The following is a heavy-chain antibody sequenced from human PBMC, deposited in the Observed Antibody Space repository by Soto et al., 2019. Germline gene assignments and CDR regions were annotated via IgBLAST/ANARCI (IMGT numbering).Heavy chain of an antibody. CDR3: ARGEQWPNTNDAFDI. D-gene: IGHD6-19*01. CDR1: GGTFSSYA. V-gene: IGHV1-69*01. CDR2: IIPIFGTA. Sequence: QVQLVQSGAEVKKPGSSVKVSCKASGGTFSSYAISWVRQAPGQGLEWMGGIIPIFGTANYAQKFQGRVTINADEPTTTAYMELRSLRSEDTAVYDCARGEQWPNTNDAFDIWGQGTMVTVSS. J-gene: IGHJ3*02.